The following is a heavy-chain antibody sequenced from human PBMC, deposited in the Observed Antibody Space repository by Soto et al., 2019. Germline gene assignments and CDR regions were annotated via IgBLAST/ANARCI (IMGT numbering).Heavy chain of an antibody. D-gene: IGHD6-19*01. CDR2: IAYDGRNK. CDR1: GITLCSYG. CDR3: VKDGSSGWPYFYYMDV. V-gene: IGHV3-30*18. J-gene: IGHJ6*03. Sequence: PGGSLRLSWTASGITLCSYGMDWVRKGPGKGLKWVAVIAYDGRNKYYADAGKGRFTISRDNSKNTLYLQMSSLRAEETAVYYCVKDGSSGWPYFYYMDVWGQGNTVTVSS.